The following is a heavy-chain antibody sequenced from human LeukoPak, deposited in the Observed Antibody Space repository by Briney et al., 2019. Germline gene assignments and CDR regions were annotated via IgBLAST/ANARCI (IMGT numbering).Heavy chain of an antibody. J-gene: IGHJ5*02. CDR2: INPNSGGT. CDR1: GYTLTGYY. D-gene: IGHD3-22*01. Sequence: ASVKVSCKASGYTLTGYYMHWVRQAPGQGLEWMGWINPNSGGTNYAQKFQGRVTMTRDTSISTAYMELSRLRSDDTAVYYCARDRKRRTSADSSYNWFDPWGQGTLVTVSS. CDR3: ARDRKRRTSADSSYNWFDP. V-gene: IGHV1-2*02.